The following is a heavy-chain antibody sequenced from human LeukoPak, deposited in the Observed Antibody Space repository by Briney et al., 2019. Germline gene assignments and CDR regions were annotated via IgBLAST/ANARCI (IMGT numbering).Heavy chain of an antibody. CDR1: GFSLSTSGVG. J-gene: IGHJ5*02. CDR2: IYWDDDK. Sequence: SGPTLVNPTQTLTLTCTFSGFSLSTSGVGVGWIRQPPGKALEWLAVIYWDDDKRYSPSLESRLTITRDNYKNQVVLTMTNMDPVDTATYYCAHRMATAGTDLWFDPWGQGTLVTVSS. CDR3: AHRMATAGTDLWFDP. V-gene: IGHV2-5*02. D-gene: IGHD6-13*01.